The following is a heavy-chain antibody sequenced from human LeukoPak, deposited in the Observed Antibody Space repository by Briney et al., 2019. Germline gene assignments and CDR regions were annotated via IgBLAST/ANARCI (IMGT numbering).Heavy chain of an antibody. CDR2: IIPIFGTA. Sequence: VASVKVSCKASGGTFSSYAISWVRQAPGQGLEWMGGIIPIFGTANYAQKFQGRVTITADKSTSTAYMELSSLRSEDTAVYYCARGSYDSSDFEYFHHWGQGTLVTVSS. CDR3: ARGSYDSSDFEYFHH. CDR1: GGTFSSYA. J-gene: IGHJ1*01. D-gene: IGHD3-22*01. V-gene: IGHV1-69*06.